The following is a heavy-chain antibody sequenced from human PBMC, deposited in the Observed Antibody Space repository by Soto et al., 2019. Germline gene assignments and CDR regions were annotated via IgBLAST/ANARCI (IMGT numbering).Heavy chain of an antibody. V-gene: IGHV3-23*01. CDR1: GFIFSSYA. CDR3: ARVPAFGFHSSGYYAAWYFDP. Sequence: EVQLLESGGGLVQPGGSLRLSCAASGFIFSSYAMSWVRQAPGKGLEWVSAISGSGGSTYYADSVKGRFTISSVSSKDALHLQMNSLRAEDTALYYCARVPAFGFHSSGYYAAWYFDPWGRGTLVTVSS. J-gene: IGHJ2*01. D-gene: IGHD3-22*01. CDR2: ISGSGGST.